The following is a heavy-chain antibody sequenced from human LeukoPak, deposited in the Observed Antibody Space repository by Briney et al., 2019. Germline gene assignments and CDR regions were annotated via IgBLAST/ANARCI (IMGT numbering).Heavy chain of an antibody. V-gene: IGHV3-74*01. CDR2: INSDGSST. Sequence: GGSLRLSCAASGYTFSSYWMHWVRQAPGKGLVWVSRINSDGSSTSYADSVKGRFTISRDNAKNTLYLQMNSLRAEDTAVYYCARGCNWNDEFDYWGQGTLVTVSS. J-gene: IGHJ4*02. D-gene: IGHD1-1*01. CDR1: GYTFSSYW. CDR3: ARGCNWNDEFDY.